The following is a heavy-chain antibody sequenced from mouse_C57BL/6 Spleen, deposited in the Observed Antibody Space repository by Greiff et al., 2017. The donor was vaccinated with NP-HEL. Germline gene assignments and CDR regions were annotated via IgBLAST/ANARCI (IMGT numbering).Heavy chain of an antibody. V-gene: IGHV3-6*01. CDR1: GYSITSGYY. CDR3: AREGDYLYFDY. CDR2: ISYDGSN. D-gene: IGHD2-4*01. Sequence: VQLKESGPGLVKPSQSLSLTCSVTGYSITSGYYWNWIRQFPGNKLEWMGYISYDGSNNYNPSLKNRISITRDTSKNQFFLKLNSVTTEDTATYYCAREGDYLYFDYWGQGTTLTVSS. J-gene: IGHJ2*01.